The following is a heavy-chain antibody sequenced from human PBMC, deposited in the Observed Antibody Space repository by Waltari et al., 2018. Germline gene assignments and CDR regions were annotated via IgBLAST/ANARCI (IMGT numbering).Heavy chain of an antibody. V-gene: IGHV4-39*01. CDR1: GDSLSGSSYY. CDR2: VYYSGTT. CDR3: ARHWKRSGYRFDP. J-gene: IGHJ5*02. Sequence: QLQLQESGPGLVKPSETLSLTCTVSGDSLSGSSYYWGWIRQSPGKGRDWLGNVYYSGTTNYNPTLRSRVTITGDTSKNQFSLRLSSVTAADTAVYYCARHWKRSGYRFDPWGQGTLVTVSS. D-gene: IGHD5-12*01.